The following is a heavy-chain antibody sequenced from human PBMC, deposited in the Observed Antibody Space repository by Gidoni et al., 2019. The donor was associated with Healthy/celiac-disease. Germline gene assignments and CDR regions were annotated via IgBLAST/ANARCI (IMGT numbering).Heavy chain of an antibody. CDR3: ARGGGYDSLDY. V-gene: IGHV3-30-3*01. J-gene: IGHJ4*02. CDR2: ISYDGSNK. CDR1: GFTFSSYA. D-gene: IGHD5-12*01. Sequence: QVQLVESGGGVVQPGRSLRLSCAASGFTFSSYAMHWVRQAPGKGLEWVAVISYDGSNKYYADSVKGRFTISRDNSKNTLYLQMNSLRAEDTAVYYCARGGGYDSLDYWGQGTLVTVSS.